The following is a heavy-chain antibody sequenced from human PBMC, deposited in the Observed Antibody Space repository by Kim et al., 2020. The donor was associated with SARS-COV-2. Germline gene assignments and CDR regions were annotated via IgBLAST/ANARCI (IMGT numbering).Heavy chain of an antibody. J-gene: IGHJ4*01. CDR2: IYHSGSS. CDR3: ARASSGYTYGFWLDY. Sequence: SETLSLTCAVSGGSISSDNWWSWVRQPPGKGLEWIGEIYHSGSSNYNPSLRNRVTISLDKSKSQFSLKLKSVTAADTAVYYCARASSGYTYGFWLDYWG. CDR1: GGSISSDNW. D-gene: IGHD5-18*01. V-gene: IGHV4-4*02.